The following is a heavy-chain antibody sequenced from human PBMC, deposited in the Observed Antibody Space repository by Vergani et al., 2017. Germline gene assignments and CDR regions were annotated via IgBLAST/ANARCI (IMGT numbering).Heavy chain of an antibody. CDR1: GFTFDDYA. CDR3: VKDIAASGNYWYFDL. D-gene: IGHD6-13*01. CDR2: INWNSDSI. V-gene: IGHV3-9*01. Sequence: EVQLVESGGGLVKPGGSLRLSCAASGFTFDDYAMHWVRQAPGKGLEWVSGINWNSDSIAYADSVKGRFTISRDNAKNSLYLQMNSLRAEDTALYYCVKDIAASGNYWYFDLWGQGTLVTVSS. J-gene: IGHJ2*01.